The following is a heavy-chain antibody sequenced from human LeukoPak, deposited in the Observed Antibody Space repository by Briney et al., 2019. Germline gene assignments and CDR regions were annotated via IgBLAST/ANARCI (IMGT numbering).Heavy chain of an antibody. CDR3: AKDLGSSWYVGPNWFDP. CDR1: GFTFSSYA. J-gene: IGHJ5*02. V-gene: IGHV3-23*01. D-gene: IGHD6-13*01. Sequence: GGSLRLSCAASGFTFSSYAMSWVRQAPGKGLEWVSAISGSGGSTYYADSVKGRFTISRDNSKNTLYLQMNSPRAEDTAVYYCAKDLGSSWYVGPNWFDPWGQGTLVTVSS. CDR2: ISGSGGST.